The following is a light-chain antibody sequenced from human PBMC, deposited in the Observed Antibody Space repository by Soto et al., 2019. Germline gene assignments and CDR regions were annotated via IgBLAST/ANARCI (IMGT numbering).Light chain of an antibody. CDR3: SSYTSSNPYV. Sequence: HSVLTQPASVSGSPGQSITISCTGTSSDVGGYDSVSWYQQRPGNAPKLILFDVTNRPSGVSNRFSGSKSGNTASLTISGLQADDEADYYCSSYTSSNPYVFGTGTKVTVL. J-gene: IGLJ1*01. V-gene: IGLV2-14*03. CDR1: SSDVGGYDS. CDR2: DVT.